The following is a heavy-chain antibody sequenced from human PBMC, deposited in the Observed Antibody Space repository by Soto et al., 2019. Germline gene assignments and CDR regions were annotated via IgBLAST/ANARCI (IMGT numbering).Heavy chain of an antibody. J-gene: IGHJ5*02. Sequence: PSETLALTCTVSGGSISSYYWSWIRQPPGKGLEWIGYIYYSGSTNYNPSLKSRVTISVDTSKNQFSLKLSSVTAADTAVYYCARVAAAGQYNWFDPWGQGTLVTVS. CDR3: ARVAAAGQYNWFDP. CDR1: GGSISSYY. V-gene: IGHV4-59*01. D-gene: IGHD6-13*01. CDR2: IYYSGST.